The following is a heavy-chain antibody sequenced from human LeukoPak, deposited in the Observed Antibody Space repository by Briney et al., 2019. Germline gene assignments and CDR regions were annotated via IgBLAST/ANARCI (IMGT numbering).Heavy chain of an antibody. CDR2: VSFDGNTT. D-gene: IGHD1/OR15-1a*01. V-gene: IGHV3-30*09. CDR3: ARFRAATTRFDY. CDR1: GFTFSNYA. Sequence: GTSLKLSCTASGFTFSNYAMHWVRQARGQRLEWAAVVSFDGNTTFYSDSVKGRFAISRDNSKNTLYLEMNSLRPEDTAVYYCARFRAATTRFDYWGQGTLVTVSS. J-gene: IGHJ4*02.